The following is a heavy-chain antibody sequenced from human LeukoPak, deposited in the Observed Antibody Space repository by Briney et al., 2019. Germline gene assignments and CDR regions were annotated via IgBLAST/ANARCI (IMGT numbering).Heavy chain of an antibody. J-gene: IGHJ4*02. D-gene: IGHD3-10*01. CDR1: GFTFSSYG. V-gene: IGHV3-30*18. Sequence: PGGSLRLSCAASGFTFSSYGMHWVRQAPGKELEWVAVISYDGSNKYYADSVKGRFTISRDNSKNTLYLQMNSLRAENTAVYYGAKDWGGYFDYWGQGTLVTVSS. CDR3: AKDWGGYFDY. CDR2: ISYDGSNK.